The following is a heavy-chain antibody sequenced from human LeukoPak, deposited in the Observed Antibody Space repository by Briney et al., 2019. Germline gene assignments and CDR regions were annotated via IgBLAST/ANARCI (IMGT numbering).Heavy chain of an antibody. J-gene: IGHJ4*02. Sequence: GGSLRLSCAASGFTFSSYSMNWVRQAPGKGLEWVAVISHEGSNKYHADSVRGRFTISRDNSKNMVYLQMNSLRDEDTAVYYCARTREQWQVLDYWGQGALVTVSS. CDR2: ISHEGSNK. CDR3: ARTREQWQVLDY. CDR1: GFTFSSYS. V-gene: IGHV3-30*03. D-gene: IGHD6-19*01.